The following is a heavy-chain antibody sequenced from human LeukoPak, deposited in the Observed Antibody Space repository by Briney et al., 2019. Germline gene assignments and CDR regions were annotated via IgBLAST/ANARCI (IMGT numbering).Heavy chain of an antibody. V-gene: IGHV1-69*04. D-gene: IGHD3-10*01. Sequence: ASVKVSCKASGGTFSSYAISWVRQAPGQGLEWMGRIIPILGIANYAQKFQGRVTITADKSTSTAYMELSSLRAEDTAVYYCASTMLRSQGWFDPWGQGTLVTVSS. J-gene: IGHJ5*02. CDR2: IIPILGIA. CDR3: ASTMLRSQGWFDP. CDR1: GGTFSSYA.